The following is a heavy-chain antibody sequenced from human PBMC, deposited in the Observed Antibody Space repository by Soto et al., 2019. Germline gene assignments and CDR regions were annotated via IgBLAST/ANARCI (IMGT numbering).Heavy chain of an antibody. CDR2: INPNSGDT. CDR3: ARGPGIAAAGKFDY. D-gene: IGHD6-13*01. J-gene: IGHJ4*02. Sequence: QVQLVQSGAEVKKPGASVKVSCKASGYTFTGYYMHWVRQAPGQGLEGMGWINPNSGDTNYAQKFQGRVTMTRDTSISTAYMDLSSLRSDDTAVYYCARGPGIAAAGKFDYWGQGTLLTVSS. V-gene: IGHV1-2*02. CDR1: GYTFTGYY.